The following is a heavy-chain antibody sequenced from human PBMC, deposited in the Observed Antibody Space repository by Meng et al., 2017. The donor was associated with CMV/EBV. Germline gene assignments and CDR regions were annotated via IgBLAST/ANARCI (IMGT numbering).Heavy chain of an antibody. D-gene: IGHD2-2*01. V-gene: IGHV3-21*01. CDR2: ISSSSSYI. Sequence: GESLKISCAASGFTFSSYSMNWVRQAPGKGLEWVSSISSSSSYIYYADSVKGRFTISRDNAKNSLYLQMNSLRAEDTAVCYCARDLLGYCSSTSCPPYWGQGTLVTVSS. CDR1: GFTFSSYS. J-gene: IGHJ4*02. CDR3: ARDLLGYCSSTSCPPY.